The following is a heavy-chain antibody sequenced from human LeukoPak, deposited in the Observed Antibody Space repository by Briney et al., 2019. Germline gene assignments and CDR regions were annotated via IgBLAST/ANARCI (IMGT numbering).Heavy chain of an antibody. CDR1: GVSINTCCYY. V-gene: IGHV4-61*01. CDR2: KYYSGST. CDR3: ARGRSYGFDFDS. Sequence: SETLSLTCDVSGVSINTCCYYWTWIRQPPGKGLEWIGYKYYSGSTRYNSSLRSRLTISLDTSKNQFSLRLTSVTAADTAVYYCARGRSYGFDFDSWGPGTLVIVPS. J-gene: IGHJ4*02. D-gene: IGHD5-18*01.